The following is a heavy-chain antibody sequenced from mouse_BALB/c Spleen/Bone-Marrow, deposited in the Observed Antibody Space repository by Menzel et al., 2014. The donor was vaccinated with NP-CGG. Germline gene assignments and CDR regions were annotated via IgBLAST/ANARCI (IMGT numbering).Heavy chain of an antibody. CDR3: ARENYGSSPAY. CDR2: IDPYNGGT. CDR1: GYAFTSYN. Sequence: VQLQQSGPELVKPGASVKVSCKASGYAFTSYNMYWVKQSHGKSLEWIGHIDPYNGGTSYNQKFRGKATLTVDKSSSTAYMNLNSLTSEDSAVYYCARENYGSSPAYWGQGTLVTVSA. V-gene: IGHV1S135*01. D-gene: IGHD1-1*01. J-gene: IGHJ3*01.